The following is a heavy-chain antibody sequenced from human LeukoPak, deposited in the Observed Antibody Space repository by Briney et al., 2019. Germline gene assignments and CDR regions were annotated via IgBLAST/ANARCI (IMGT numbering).Heavy chain of an antibody. CDR1: GGSMRNSY. D-gene: IGHD2-15*01. CDR2: IYYSGST. J-gene: IGHJ4*02. CDR3: ARQECSGGSCYSFGF. Sequence: PSETLSLTCTVSGGSMRNSYWSWIRQPAGKGLEWIGSIYYSGSTYYNPSLKSRVTISVDMSKNQFSLKLSSVTAADTAVYYCARQECSGGSCYSFGFWGQGTLVTVSS. V-gene: IGHV4-59*05.